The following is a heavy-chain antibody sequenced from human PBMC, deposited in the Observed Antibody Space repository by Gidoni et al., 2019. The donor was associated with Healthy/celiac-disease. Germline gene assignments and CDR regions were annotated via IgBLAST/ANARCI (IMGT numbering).Heavy chain of an antibody. CDR2: SYYCGST. V-gene: IGHV4-39*07. D-gene: IGHD6-19*01. J-gene: IGHJ6*02. CDR3: ARVLAVAGALPSYYYYGMDV. Sequence: QLQLPEPGPGLAKPSATLSLTCTVSGGSISSISYYWGWIRQPPGKGLEWIGSSYYCGSTYYNPSLKSRVTISVDTSKNQFSLKLSSVTAADTAVYYCARVLAVAGALPSYYYYGMDVWGQGTTVTVSS. CDR1: GGSISSISYY.